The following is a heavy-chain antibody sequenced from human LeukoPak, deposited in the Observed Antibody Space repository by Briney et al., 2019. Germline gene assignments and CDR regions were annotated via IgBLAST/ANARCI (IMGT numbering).Heavy chain of an antibody. CDR3: ATVKFGELLSDWFDP. J-gene: IGHJ5*02. CDR1: GYTLTELS. V-gene: IGHV1-24*01. CDR2: FDPEDGET. D-gene: IGHD3-10*01. Sequence: ASVKVSCKVSGYTLTELSMHWVRQAPGQGLEWMGGFDPEDGETIYEPKLQGRVTMTEDTSTDTAYMELSSLRSEDTAVFYCATVKFGELLSDWFDPWGQGTLVTVSS.